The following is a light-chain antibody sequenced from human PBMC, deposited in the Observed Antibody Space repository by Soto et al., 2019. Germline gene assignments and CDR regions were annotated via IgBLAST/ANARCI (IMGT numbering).Light chain of an antibody. V-gene: IGKV1-5*03. CDR1: QSIGNR. CDR2: EVS. CDR3: QQYNAYNT. J-gene: IGKJ2*01. Sequence: DIQMTQSPSTLSASVGDRVTITCRASQSIGNRLAWYQQKPGKAPNLLIYEVSTLESGVPSRFSGSGSGTDFTLTISSLQPDDFATYYCQQYNAYNTFGQGTKLEI.